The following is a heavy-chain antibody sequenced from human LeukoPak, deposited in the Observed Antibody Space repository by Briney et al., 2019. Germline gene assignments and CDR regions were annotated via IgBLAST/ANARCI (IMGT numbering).Heavy chain of an antibody. CDR3: ASPRIAAAGSDY. CDR1: GFTFIDYG. D-gene: IGHD6-13*01. CDR2: ISGSGGST. Sequence: GGSLRLSCAASGFTFIDYGIYWVRQAPGKGLGWVSAISGSGGSTYYADSVKGRFTISRDNSKNTLYLQMNSLRAEDTAVYYCASPRIAAAGSDYWGQGTLVTVSS. V-gene: IGHV3-23*01. J-gene: IGHJ4*02.